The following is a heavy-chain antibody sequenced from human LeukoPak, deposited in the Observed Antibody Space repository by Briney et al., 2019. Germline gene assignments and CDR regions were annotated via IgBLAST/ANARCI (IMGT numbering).Heavy chain of an antibody. CDR1: AFSVGSNY. J-gene: IGHJ4*02. CDR3: ARGPSGYHNI. V-gene: IGHV3-66*01. D-gene: IGHD5-12*01. Sequence: PGGSLRLSCAASAFSVGSNYMTWVRQAPGKGLEWVSLIYSGGSTYYADSVKGRFTISRDNPKNTLYLQMNSLRAEDTAVYYCARGPSGYHNIGGQGTLVTVSS. CDR2: IYSGGST.